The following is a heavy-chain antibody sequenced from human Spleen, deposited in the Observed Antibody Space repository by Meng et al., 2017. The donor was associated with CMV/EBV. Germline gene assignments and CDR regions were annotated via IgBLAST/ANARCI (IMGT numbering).Heavy chain of an antibody. CDR3: ARDRRDSGYSYASGY. D-gene: IGHD5-18*01. CDR1: GFAVSSNY. CDR2: IYSGGST. Sequence: GFAVSSNYMSWVRQGPGKGLEWVSVIYSGGSTYYADSVKGRFTNSRDNSKNTLYLQMNSLRAEDTAVYYCARDRRDSGYSYASGYWGQGTLVTVSS. J-gene: IGHJ4*02. V-gene: IGHV3-53*01.